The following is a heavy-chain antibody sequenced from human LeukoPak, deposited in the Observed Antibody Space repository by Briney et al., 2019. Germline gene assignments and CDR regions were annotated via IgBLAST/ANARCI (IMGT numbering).Heavy chain of an antibody. V-gene: IGHV1-69*04. Sequence: GASVKVSCKASGYTFTSYDIHWVRQAPGQGLGWMGRIIPILGIANYAQKFQGRVTITVDKSTSTAYMELISLRSEDTAVYYCARAVYDSAFDIWGQGTMVTVSS. CDR3: ARAVYDSAFDI. CDR2: IIPILGIA. J-gene: IGHJ3*02. D-gene: IGHD5/OR15-5a*01. CDR1: GYTFTSYD.